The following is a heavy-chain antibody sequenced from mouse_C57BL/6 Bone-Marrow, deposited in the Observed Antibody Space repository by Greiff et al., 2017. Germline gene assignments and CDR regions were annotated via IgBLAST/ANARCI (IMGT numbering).Heavy chain of an antibody. D-gene: IGHD2-3*01. CDR2: NYPRSGNT. CDR1: GYTFTSYG. CDR3: ARWADGYYVAY. V-gene: IGHV1-81*01. Sequence: QVQLQQSGAELARPGASVKLSCKASGYTFTSYGISWVKQRTGQGLEWIGENYPRSGNTYYNEKFKGKATLTADKASSTAYMELRSLTSEDSAVYFCARWADGYYVAYWGQGTLVTVSA. J-gene: IGHJ3*01.